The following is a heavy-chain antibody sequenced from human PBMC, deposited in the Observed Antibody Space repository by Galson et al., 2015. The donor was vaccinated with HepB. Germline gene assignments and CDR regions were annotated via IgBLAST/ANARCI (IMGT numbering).Heavy chain of an antibody. CDR3: ASGTFGGLDHF. D-gene: IGHD3-16*01. V-gene: IGHV1-2*06. Sequence: SVKVSCKASGYIFTVYYMYWVRQAPGQGLEWMGRINPHSGDTYFAQKFQGRVTMTRDTSISTAYMELTSLKSDDTAVYYCASGTFGGLDHFWGQGTLVAVSS. J-gene: IGHJ4*02. CDR1: GYIFTVYY. CDR2: INPHSGDT.